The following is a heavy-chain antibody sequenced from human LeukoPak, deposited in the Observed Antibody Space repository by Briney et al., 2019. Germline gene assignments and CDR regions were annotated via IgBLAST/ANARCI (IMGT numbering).Heavy chain of an antibody. Sequence: GGALRLSCAASGVTFSSSAMSWVRHAPGKGGEWGSAISGSGGTTYYADSVKGRFTISRDNSKNTLYLQMNSLRAEDTAVYYCTKEPLLRVSYNCFDPWGQGTLVTVSS. J-gene: IGHJ5*02. D-gene: IGHD3-9*01. CDR3: TKEPLLRVSYNCFDP. CDR2: ISGSGGTT. CDR1: GVTFSSSA. V-gene: IGHV3-23*01.